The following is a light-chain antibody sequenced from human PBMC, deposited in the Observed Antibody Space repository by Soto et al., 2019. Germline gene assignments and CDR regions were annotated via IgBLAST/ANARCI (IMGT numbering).Light chain of an antibody. CDR1: QSVSSY. J-gene: IGKJ5*01. Sequence: EIVLTQSPATLSLFPGERATLSCRASQSVSSYLAWYQQKPGQAPRLLIYDASTRATGIPARFSGSGSGTEFTLTISSLQSEDFAVYYCQQYNIWPPITFGQGTRLEIK. CDR2: DAS. V-gene: IGKV3-15*01. CDR3: QQYNIWPPIT.